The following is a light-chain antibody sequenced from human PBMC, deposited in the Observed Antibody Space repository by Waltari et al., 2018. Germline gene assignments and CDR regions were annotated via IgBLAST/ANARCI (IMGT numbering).Light chain of an antibody. J-gene: IGKJ3*01. V-gene: IGKV4-1*01. CDR2: WAS. Sequence: IVVTHSPDSLSVSLGERAIINCKSSQSVLYRSSNKNFLAWYQQKPGQPPKLLIYWASTRESGVRDRFSGSGSGTDFTLTISSLQAEDVAVYYCQQYYSTIFTFGPGTKVDIK. CDR1: QSVLYRSSNKNF. CDR3: QQYYSTIFT.